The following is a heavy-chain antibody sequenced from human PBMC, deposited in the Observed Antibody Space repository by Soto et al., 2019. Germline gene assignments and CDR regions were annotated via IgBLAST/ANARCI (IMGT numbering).Heavy chain of an antibody. Sequence: SETLSLTCAVYGGSFSTYYWSWIRQPPGKGLEWIGEINHRGSTNYNPSLKGRVTISVDTSKNQFSLKLSSVTAADRAVYYCARGLNWNYGAFDYWGQGTLVTVSS. CDR3: ARGLNWNYGAFDY. D-gene: IGHD1-7*01. CDR1: GGSFSTYY. J-gene: IGHJ4*02. V-gene: IGHV4-34*01. CDR2: INHRGST.